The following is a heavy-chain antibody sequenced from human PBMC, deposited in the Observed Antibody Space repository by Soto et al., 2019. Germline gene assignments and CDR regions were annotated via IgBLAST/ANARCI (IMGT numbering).Heavy chain of an antibody. CDR2: IFHSGNA. J-gene: IGHJ4*02. D-gene: IGHD2-15*01. CDR1: GGSIRNVY. V-gene: IGHV4-59*01. Sequence: SETLSLTCSVSGGSIRNVYWSWIRQPPGKGLEWIGFIFHSGNAKYNPSLQSRATMSIDTSKNQFSLSLESVTAADTAVYFCARAHAPTLPFDFWGQGTLVTVSS. CDR3: ARAHAPTLPFDF.